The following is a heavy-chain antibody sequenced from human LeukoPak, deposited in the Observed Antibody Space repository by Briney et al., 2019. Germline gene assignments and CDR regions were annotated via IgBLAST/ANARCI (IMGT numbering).Heavy chain of an antibody. CDR2: IVGSSST. CDR3: ARIGAGSSRDY. V-gene: IGHV3-21*01. D-gene: IGHD6-13*01. Sequence: GGSLRLSCAASGFTFSNFAMTWVRQAPGKGLEWVSSIVGSSSTYYADSLKGRFTISRDNAKNSLYLQMNGLRAEDTAVYYCARIGAGSSRDYWGQGTLVTVSS. CDR1: GFTFSNFA. J-gene: IGHJ4*02.